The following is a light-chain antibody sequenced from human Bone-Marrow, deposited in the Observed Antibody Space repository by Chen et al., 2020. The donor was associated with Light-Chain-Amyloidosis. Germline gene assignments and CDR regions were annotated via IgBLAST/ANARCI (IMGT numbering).Light chain of an antibody. J-gene: IGLJ1*01. CDR3: SAGGGTNHFYV. CDR1: SNDD. CDR2: EVT. Sequence: QSALPQPPSASGSPGQSVTIPCTGTSNDDVSWYQQYPGKAPKLIIYEVTKRPSGVPDRFSGSKSGNTASLTVSGLQADDEGDYFCSAGGGTNHFYVIGSGTRVTVL. V-gene: IGLV2-8*01.